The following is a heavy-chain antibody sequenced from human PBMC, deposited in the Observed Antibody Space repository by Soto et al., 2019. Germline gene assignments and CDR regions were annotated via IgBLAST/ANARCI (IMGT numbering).Heavy chain of an antibody. Sequence: PSETLSLTCTVSGGSISSGGYYWSWIRQHPGKGLEWLGYLYYSGSTYYNPSLKSRVTTSVHTYKNQFSLKLSSVTAADTAVYYCARSTYYDFWCGYYSHFDSRGQGTLVTVSS. CDR1: GGSISSGGYY. J-gene: IGHJ4*02. CDR2: LYYSGST. CDR3: ARSTYYDFWCGYYSHFDS. V-gene: IGHV4-31*03. D-gene: IGHD3-3*01.